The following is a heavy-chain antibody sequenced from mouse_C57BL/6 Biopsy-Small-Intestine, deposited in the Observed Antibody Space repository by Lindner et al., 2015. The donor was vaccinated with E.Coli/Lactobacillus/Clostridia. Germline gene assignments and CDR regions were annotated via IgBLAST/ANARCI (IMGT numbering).Heavy chain of an antibody. Sequence: VQLQESGGDLVKPGGSLKLSCAASGFTFSSYGMSWVRQTPDKRLEWVATISSGGSYTYYPDSVKGRFTISRNNAKNNLYLQMSHLKSEDTAMYYCARDRAGIDYWGQGTTLTVSS. CDR3: ARDRAGIDY. J-gene: IGHJ2*01. CDR1: GFTFSSYG. CDR2: ISSGGSYT. V-gene: IGHV5-6*01. D-gene: IGHD3-1*01.